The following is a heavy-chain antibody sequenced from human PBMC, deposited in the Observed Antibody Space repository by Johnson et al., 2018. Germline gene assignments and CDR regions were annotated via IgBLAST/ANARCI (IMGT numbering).Heavy chain of an antibody. J-gene: IGHJ6*02. V-gene: IGHV3-9*01. CDR1: GFTFDDYA. CDR3: ARDRSSNYYYYYGMDV. Sequence: VQLVQSGGGLVQPGRSLRLSCAASGFTFDDYAMHWVRQAPGKGLEWVSGISWNSGSIGYADSVKGRFTISRDNAKNSLYLQMNSLRAEDTAVYYCARDRSSNYYYYYGMDVWGQGTTVTVSS. CDR2: ISWNSGSI. D-gene: IGHD4-11*01.